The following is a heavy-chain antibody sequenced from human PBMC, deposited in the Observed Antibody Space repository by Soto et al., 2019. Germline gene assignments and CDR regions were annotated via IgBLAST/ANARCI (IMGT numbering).Heavy chain of an antibody. CDR2: IYYSGST. CDR1: GGSISSGGYY. Sequence: SETLSLTCTVSGGSISSGGYYWSWIRQHPGKGLEWIGYIYYSGSTYYNPSLKSRVTISVDTSKNQFSLKLSSVTAADTAVYYCARGIVVVLASPYYYYYYLAVWGQGTSVTVSS. D-gene: IGHD2-2*01. V-gene: IGHV4-31*03. J-gene: IGHJ6*03. CDR3: ARGIVVVLASPYYYYYYLAV.